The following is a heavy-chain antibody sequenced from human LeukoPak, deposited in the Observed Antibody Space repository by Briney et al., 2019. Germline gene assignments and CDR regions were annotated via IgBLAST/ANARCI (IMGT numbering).Heavy chain of an antibody. D-gene: IGHD3-10*01. V-gene: IGHV1-8*01. CDR2: MNPNSGNT. J-gene: IGHJ4*02. CDR3: AREPERWFGEFHYFDY. CDR1: GYTFTSYD. Sequence: GASVKVSCKASGYTFTSYDIYWVRQATGQGLEWMGWMNPNSGNTGYAQKFQGRVTMTRNTSISTAYMELSSLRSEDTAVYYCAREPERWFGEFHYFDYWGQGTLVTVSS.